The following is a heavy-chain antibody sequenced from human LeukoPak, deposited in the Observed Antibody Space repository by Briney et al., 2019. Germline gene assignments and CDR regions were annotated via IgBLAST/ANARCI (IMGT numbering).Heavy chain of an antibody. D-gene: IGHD3-10*01. CDR1: GFTVSTNY. V-gene: IGHV3-23*01. Sequence: GGPLRLSCAASGFTVSTNYMSWVRQAPGKGLEWVSAISGSGGSTYYADSVKGRFTISRDNSKNTLYLQMNSLRAEDTAVYYCAKAVLWFGESYFDYWGQGTLVTVSS. J-gene: IGHJ4*02. CDR2: ISGSGGST. CDR3: AKAVLWFGESYFDY.